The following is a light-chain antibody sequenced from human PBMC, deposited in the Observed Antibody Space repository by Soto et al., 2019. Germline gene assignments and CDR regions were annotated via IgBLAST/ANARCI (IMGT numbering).Light chain of an antibody. CDR2: GAS. J-gene: IGKJ4*01. CDR1: QSISSY. CDR3: QQRSKWPGALT. Sequence: EIVLTQSPATLSLSPGERATLSCRASQSISSYSAWYQQKPGQAPRLLIYGASNRATGIPARFSGSGSGTDFTLTISSLEPEDFAVYYCQQRSKWPGALTFGGGTKVEIK. V-gene: IGKV3-11*01.